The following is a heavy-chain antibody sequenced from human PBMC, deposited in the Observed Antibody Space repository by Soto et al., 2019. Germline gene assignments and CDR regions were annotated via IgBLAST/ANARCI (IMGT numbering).Heavy chain of an antibody. CDR3: ARGPDDCGGDCYYPHFDY. V-gene: IGHV4-59*01. Sequence: SETLSLTFTVSGGSISSYYWSWIRQPPGKGLEWIGYIYYSGSTNYNPSLKSRVTISVDTSKNQFSLKLSSVTAADTAVYYCARGPDDCGGDCYYPHFDYWGQRTLVTVCS. D-gene: IGHD2-21*02. CDR2: IYYSGST. CDR1: GGSISSYY. J-gene: IGHJ4*02.